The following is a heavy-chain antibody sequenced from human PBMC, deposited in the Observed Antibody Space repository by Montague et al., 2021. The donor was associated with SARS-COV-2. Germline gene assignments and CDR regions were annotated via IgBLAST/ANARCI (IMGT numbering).Heavy chain of an antibody. Sequence: VSPVASLSSDSLSWHWIRQSPSRGLEWLASTYYRSKWYNDSAPSVGGRATVKPDTSRNQFSLHLDSVTPEDTALYFCARKMDSSFDVWGKGTMVIVSS. D-gene: IGHD2-2*03. J-gene: IGHJ3*01. CDR3: ARKMDSSFDV. CDR2: TYYRSKWYN. CDR1: VASLSSDSLS. V-gene: IGHV6-1*01.